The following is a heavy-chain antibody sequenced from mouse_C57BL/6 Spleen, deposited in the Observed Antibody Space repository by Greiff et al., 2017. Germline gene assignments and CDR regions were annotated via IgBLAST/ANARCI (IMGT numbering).Heavy chain of an antibody. CDR3: ARLGLGYAMDY. CDR1: GYTFTSYW. D-gene: IGHD4-1*01. CDR2: IYPSDSET. V-gene: IGHV1-61*01. Sequence: VQLKQPGAELVRPGSSVKLSCKASGYTFTSYWMDWVKQRPGQGLEWIGNIYPSDSETHYNQKFKDKATLTVDKSSSTAYMQLSSLTSEDSAVYYCARLGLGYAMDYWGQGTSVTVSS. J-gene: IGHJ4*01.